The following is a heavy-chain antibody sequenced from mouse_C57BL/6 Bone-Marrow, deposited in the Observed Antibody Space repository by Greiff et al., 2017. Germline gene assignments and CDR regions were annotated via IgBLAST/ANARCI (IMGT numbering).Heavy chain of an antibody. Sequence: VQLQQSGPELVKPGASVKISCKASGYAFSSSWMNWVKQRPGKGLEWIGRIYPGDGDTNYNGKFKGKATLTADKSSSTAYMQLSSLTTEDSAVYVCANSRDSWVRYYFDYWGQGTTLTVSS. D-gene: IGHD3-3*01. CDR2: IYPGDGDT. V-gene: IGHV1-82*01. CDR1: GYAFSSSW. J-gene: IGHJ2*01. CDR3: ANSRDSWVRYYFDY.